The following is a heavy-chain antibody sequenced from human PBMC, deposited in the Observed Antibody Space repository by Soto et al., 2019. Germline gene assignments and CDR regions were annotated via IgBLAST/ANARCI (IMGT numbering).Heavy chain of an antibody. CDR2: INPDGSGK. CDR3: AGSLGATHGF. V-gene: IGHV3-7*03. CDR1: RISFSAYW. D-gene: IGHD1-26*01. Sequence: VQLVESGGGLVQPGGSLRLSCAVSRISFSAYWMSWVRQAPGRGLEWVANINPDGSGKYYVDSVKGRFTISRDNVKDSLYLEMNNLRPDDTATYYCAGSLGATHGFWGQGTLVNVSS. J-gene: IGHJ4*02.